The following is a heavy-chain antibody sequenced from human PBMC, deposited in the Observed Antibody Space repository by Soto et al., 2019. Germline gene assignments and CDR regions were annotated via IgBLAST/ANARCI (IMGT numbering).Heavy chain of an antibody. CDR1: GFTFSDYY. CDR2: ISSSGTYT. D-gene: IGHD2-15*01. J-gene: IGHJ1*01. V-gene: IGHV3-11*05. Sequence: PGGSLRLSCAASGFTFSDYYMSWIRQAPGKGLEWVSYISSSGTYTYYADSVKGRFTISRDNSKNTLYLQMNSLRAEDTAVYYCAKDPDIVRHPGRAFQHWGQGTLVTVSS. CDR3: AKDPDIVRHPGRAFQH.